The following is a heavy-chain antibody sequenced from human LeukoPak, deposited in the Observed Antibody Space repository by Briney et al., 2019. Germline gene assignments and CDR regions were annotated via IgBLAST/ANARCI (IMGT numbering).Heavy chain of an antibody. Sequence: SETLSLTCAVYGGSLSGYYWSWIRQPPGKGLEWIGEINHSGSTNYNPSLKSRVTISVDTSKDQFSLKLSSVTAADTAVYYCARGQYPGYFDLWGRGTLVTVSS. D-gene: IGHD2-2*02. CDR3: ARGQYPGYFDL. CDR2: INHSGST. V-gene: IGHV4-34*01. J-gene: IGHJ2*01. CDR1: GGSLSGYY.